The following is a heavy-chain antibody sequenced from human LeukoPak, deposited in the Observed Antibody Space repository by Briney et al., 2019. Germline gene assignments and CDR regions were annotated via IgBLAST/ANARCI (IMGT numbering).Heavy chain of an antibody. CDR3: ARPYSRAWPNYFDY. J-gene: IGHJ4*02. V-gene: IGHV3-33*01. CDR2: VWYDGTNK. Sequence: PGGSLRLSCVASGFTFSNYGMHWVRQAPGKGLEWEAIVWYDGTNKYYADSVKGRFTISRDNSKDTLYLQMSSLRVEDTAVYYCARPYSRAWPNYFDYWGQGSLVTVSS. CDR1: GFTFSNYG. D-gene: IGHD6-19*01.